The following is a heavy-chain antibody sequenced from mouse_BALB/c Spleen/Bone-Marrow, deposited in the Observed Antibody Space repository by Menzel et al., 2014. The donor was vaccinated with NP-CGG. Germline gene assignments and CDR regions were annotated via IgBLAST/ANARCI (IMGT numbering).Heavy chain of an antibody. CDR1: GYAFTNYL. Sequence: VQLQQSGPELVRPGTSVKVSCKASGYAFTNYLIEWVKQRPGQGLEWIGVINPGSGGTNYNEKFKGKATLTADKSSSTAYMQLSSLTSDDSAVYFCARSGYYGSNYAMDYWGQGTSVTVSS. J-gene: IGHJ4*01. CDR3: ARSGYYGSNYAMDY. V-gene: IGHV1-54*01. D-gene: IGHD1-1*01. CDR2: INPGSGGT.